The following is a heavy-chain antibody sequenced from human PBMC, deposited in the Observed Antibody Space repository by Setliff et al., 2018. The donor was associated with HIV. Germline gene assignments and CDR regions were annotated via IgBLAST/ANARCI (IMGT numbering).Heavy chain of an antibody. D-gene: IGHD3-22*01. V-gene: IGHV4-4*07. CDR3: ARDRLTYYFDY. J-gene: IGHJ4*02. Sequence: SETLSLTCTVSGGSINTYYWSWIRQPAGKGLEWIGRFYTSGSTNYNPSLKSRVTMSVDTSKNQFSLKLSSVTAADTAVYYCARDRLTYYFDYWGQGILVTAPQ. CDR2: FYTSGST. CDR1: GGSINTYY.